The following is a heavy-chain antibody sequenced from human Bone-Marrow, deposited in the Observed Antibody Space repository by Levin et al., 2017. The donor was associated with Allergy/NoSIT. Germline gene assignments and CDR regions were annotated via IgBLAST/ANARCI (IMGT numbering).Heavy chain of an antibody. CDR3: ARDKYHYYDSKIGYYYGMDV. J-gene: IGHJ6*02. D-gene: IGHD3-22*01. CDR1: GGSISDHY. CDR2: IYYSGST. Sequence: GSLRLSCTVSGGSISDHYWTWIRQPPGKGLEWIGYIYYSGSTTYNPSLKSRVTMSVDTSKNQFSLKLSSVTAADTAVYYCARDKYHYYDSKIGYYYGMDVWGQGTTVTVSS. V-gene: IGHV4-59*11.